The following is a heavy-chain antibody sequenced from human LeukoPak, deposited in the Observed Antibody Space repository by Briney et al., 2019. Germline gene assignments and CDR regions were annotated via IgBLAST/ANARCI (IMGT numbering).Heavy chain of an antibody. Sequence: PGRSLRLSCAASGFTFSNYGIHWVRQAPGKGLEWVAIISYNGSNKYYADSVKGRFTISRDNSKNTVYVQMNSLRTEDTAVYYCAKGKVIASAGAMDYWGQETLVTVSS. V-gene: IGHV3-30*18. CDR1: GFTFSNYG. J-gene: IGHJ4*02. D-gene: IGHD6-13*01. CDR3: AKGKVIASAGAMDY. CDR2: ISYNGSNK.